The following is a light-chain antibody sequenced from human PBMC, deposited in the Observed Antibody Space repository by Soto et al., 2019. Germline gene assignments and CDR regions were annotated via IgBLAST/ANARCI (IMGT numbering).Light chain of an antibody. Sequence: QSALTQPPSASGSPGQSVTISCTGTSSDVGGYNYVSWYQQHPGKAPKLMIYEVSKRPSGVPDRVSGSKSGNTASLTVSGLQAEDEADYYCSSYAGSNKLGVFGTGTKVTVL. J-gene: IGLJ1*01. CDR1: SSDVGGYNY. CDR3: SSYAGSNKLGV. CDR2: EVS. V-gene: IGLV2-8*01.